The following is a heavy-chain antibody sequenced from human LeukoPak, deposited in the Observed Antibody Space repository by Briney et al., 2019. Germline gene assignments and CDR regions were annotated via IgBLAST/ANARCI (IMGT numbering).Heavy chain of an antibody. CDR3: AREGGSSGWYGPYYYYGMDV. V-gene: IGHV1-2*04. D-gene: IGHD6-19*01. Sequence: GASVTVSCTASGYTFTGYYMHWVRQAPGQGLEWMGWINPNSGGTNYAQKFQGWVTMTRDTSISTAYMELSRLRSDDTAVYYCAREGGSSGWYGPYYYYGMDVWGQGTTVTVSS. CDR1: GYTFTGYY. J-gene: IGHJ6*02. CDR2: INPNSGGT.